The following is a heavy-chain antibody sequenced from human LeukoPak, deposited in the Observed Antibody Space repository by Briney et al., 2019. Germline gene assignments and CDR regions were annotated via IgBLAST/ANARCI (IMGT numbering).Heavy chain of an antibody. V-gene: IGHV4-59*01. J-gene: IGHJ5*02. Sequence: PETLSLTCTVSGGSISSYYWSWIRQPSGKGLEWIGYIYYSGSTNYNPSLKSRVTISVDTSKNQFSLKLSSVTAADTAVYYCAGSRDYYDSSGINWFDPWGQGTLVTVSS. CDR2: IYYSGST. CDR3: AGSRDYYDSSGINWFDP. CDR1: GGSISSYY. D-gene: IGHD3-22*01.